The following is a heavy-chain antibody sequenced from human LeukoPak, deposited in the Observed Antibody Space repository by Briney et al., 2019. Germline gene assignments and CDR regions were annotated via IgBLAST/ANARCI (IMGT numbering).Heavy chain of an antibody. D-gene: IGHD6-19*01. CDR2: ISSSGSII. Sequence: PGGSLRLSCAASGXTFSGYEMNWVRQAPGKGQEWVSYISSSGSIIYYADSVKGRFTISRDNAKNSLYLQMNSLRAEDTAVYYCARDDAGYSSGWYWVYWGQGTLVTVSS. CDR3: ARDDAGYSSGWYWVY. CDR1: GXTFSGYE. V-gene: IGHV3-48*03. J-gene: IGHJ4*02.